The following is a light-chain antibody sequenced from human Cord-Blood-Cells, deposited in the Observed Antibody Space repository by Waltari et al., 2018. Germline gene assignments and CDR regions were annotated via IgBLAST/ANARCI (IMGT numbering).Light chain of an antibody. J-gene: IGLJ2*01. Sequence: QSALTQPASVPGSPGQSITISCTGTSSDVGGYNYVSWYQPHPSKAPKLMIYDVSNRPSGVSNRFSGSKSGNTASLTISGLQAEDEADYYCSSYTSSSTLVFGGGTKLTVL. CDR1: SSDVGGYNY. CDR2: DVS. V-gene: IGLV2-14*01. CDR3: SSYTSSSTLV.